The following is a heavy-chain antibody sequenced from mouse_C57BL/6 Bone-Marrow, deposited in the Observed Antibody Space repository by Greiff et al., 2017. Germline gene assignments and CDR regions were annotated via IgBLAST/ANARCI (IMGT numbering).Heavy chain of an antibody. CDR1: GYTFTDYY. J-gene: IGHJ2*01. D-gene: IGHD1-1*01. CDR3: AREYYGRSWYFDY. V-gene: IGHV1-26*01. Sequence: VQLQQSGPELVKPGASVKISCKASGYTFTDYYMNWVKQSHGKSLEWIGDIYPNNGGTSYNEKLKGKATLTVDKSSSTAYMELRSLTSEDSAVYYCAREYYGRSWYFDYGGQGTILTVSA. CDR2: IYPNNGGT.